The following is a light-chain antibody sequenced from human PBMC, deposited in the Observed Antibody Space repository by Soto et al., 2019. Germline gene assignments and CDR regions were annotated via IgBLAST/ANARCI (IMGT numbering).Light chain of an antibody. Sequence: EIVMTQSPATLSVSPGERATLSCRASQSVSSNLAWYQQKPGQAPRLLIYGASTRATGIPAGFSGSGSGTEFTLTISSLQSEDFAVYYCQQYNNWPWTSGQGTKV. CDR2: GAS. J-gene: IGKJ1*01. CDR1: QSVSSN. CDR3: QQYNNWPWT. V-gene: IGKV3-15*01.